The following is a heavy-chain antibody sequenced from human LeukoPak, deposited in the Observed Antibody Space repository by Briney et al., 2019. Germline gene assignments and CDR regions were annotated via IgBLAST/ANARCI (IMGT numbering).Heavy chain of an antibody. CDR3: ARDGRYSSSSEYYFDY. Sequence: GGSLRLSCAASGFTVSSNYMSWVRQAPGKGPEWVSVIYSGGSTYYADSVKGRFTISRDNSKNTLYLQMNSLRAEDTAVYYCARDGRYSSSSEYYFDYWGQGTLVTVSS. D-gene: IGHD6-6*01. V-gene: IGHV3-66*01. CDR1: GFTVSSNY. CDR2: IYSGGST. J-gene: IGHJ4*02.